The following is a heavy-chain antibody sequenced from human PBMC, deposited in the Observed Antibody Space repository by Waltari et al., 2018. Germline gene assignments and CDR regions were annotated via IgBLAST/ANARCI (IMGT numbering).Heavy chain of an antibody. CDR2: IRYDGSNK. V-gene: IGHV3-30*02. Sequence: QVQLVESGGGVVQPGGSLRLSCAASGFTFSSYGMHWVRQAPGKGLEGVAFIRYDGSNKYYADSVKGRFTISRDNSKNTLYLQMNSLRAEDTAVYYCARAARVVVIDLFDYWGQGTLVTVSS. J-gene: IGHJ4*02. CDR3: ARAARVVVIDLFDY. D-gene: IGHD2-21*01. CDR1: GFTFSSYG.